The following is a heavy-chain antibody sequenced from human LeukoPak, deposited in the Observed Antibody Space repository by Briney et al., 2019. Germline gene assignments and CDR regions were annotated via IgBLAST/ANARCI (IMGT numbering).Heavy chain of an antibody. CDR1: GYTFTSYG. CDR3: ARVTGNYYGSGSYRVYYFDY. J-gene: IGHJ4*02. CDR2: ISAYNGNT. V-gene: IGHV1-18*01. D-gene: IGHD3-10*01. Sequence: GASVKVSCKASGYTFTSYGISWVRQAPGQGLEWMGWISAYNGNTNYAQKLQGRVTMTTDTSTSTAYMELRSLRSDDTAVYYCARVTGNYYGSGSYRVYYFDYWGQGTLVTVSS.